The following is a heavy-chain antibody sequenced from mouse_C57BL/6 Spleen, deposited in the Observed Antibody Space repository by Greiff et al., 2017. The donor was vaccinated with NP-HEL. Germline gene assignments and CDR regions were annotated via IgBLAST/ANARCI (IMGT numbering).Heavy chain of an antibody. CDR2: INPSSGYT. J-gene: IGHJ3*01. V-gene: IGHV1-7*01. CDR1: GYTFTSYW. CDR3: AREKELGPFAY. D-gene: IGHD4-1*01. Sequence: QVQLQQSGAELAKPGASVKLSCKASGYTFTSYWMHWVKQRPGQGLEWIGYINPSSGYTKYNQKFKDKATLTAYKSSSTAYMQLSSLTYEDSAVYYCAREKELGPFAYWGQGTLVTVSA.